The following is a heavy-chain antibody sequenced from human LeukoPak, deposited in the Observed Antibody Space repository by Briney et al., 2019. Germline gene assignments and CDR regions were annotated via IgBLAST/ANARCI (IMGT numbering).Heavy chain of an antibody. CDR1: GYTYTSYG. V-gene: IGHV1-18*01. CDR3: ARDRIGYYYDSSVDNWFDP. CDR2: INAYNGNT. J-gene: IGHJ5*02. Sequence: ASVKDTCKASGYTYTSYGISWVRPPPGQELEWMGCINAYNGNTNYAQKLQGRVTMTTDTSTRTAYMELRSLRSDDTAVYYCARDRIGYYYDSSVDNWFDPWGQGTLVTVSS. D-gene: IGHD3-22*01.